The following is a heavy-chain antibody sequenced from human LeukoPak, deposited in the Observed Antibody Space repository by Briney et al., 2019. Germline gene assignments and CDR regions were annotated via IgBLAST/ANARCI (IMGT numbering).Heavy chain of an antibody. CDR3: ANNNRGEKTADAFDI. V-gene: IGHV3-30*18. CDR1: GXTFRSYG. J-gene: IGHJ3*02. CDR2: ISFDGSDK. Sequence: GGSLRLSWAASGXTFRSYGMHWVRQAPGKGLESVAAISFDGSDKYYAESVKGRFPISRDNSENTLYLQMNSLRAEDTAVYYCANNNRGEKTADAFDIWGQGTMVTVSS. D-gene: IGHD3-10*01.